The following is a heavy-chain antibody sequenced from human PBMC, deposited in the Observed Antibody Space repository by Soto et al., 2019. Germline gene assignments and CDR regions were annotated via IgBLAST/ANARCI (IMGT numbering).Heavy chain of an antibody. CDR2: TYYRSAWYN. CDR1: GDSVSSNSAA. CDR3: TREGYWFDP. J-gene: IGHJ5*02. V-gene: IGHV6-1*01. Sequence: SQTLSLTCAISGDSVSSNSAAWNWIRQSPSRGLEWLGKTYYRSAWYNDYAVSVEGRITINPDTSKNQFTPHLNSVTPEDTAVYYCTREGYWFDPWGQGTLVTVSS.